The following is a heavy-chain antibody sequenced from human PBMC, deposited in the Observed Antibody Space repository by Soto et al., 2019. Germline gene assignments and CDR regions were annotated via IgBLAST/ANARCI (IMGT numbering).Heavy chain of an antibody. V-gene: IGHV4-59*08. CDR1: GGSFSSYY. CDR2: IYYSGST. CDR3: ARRTLGTIVHYYFDY. J-gene: IGHJ4*02. Sequence: SETLSLTCTVSGGSFSSYYWNWIRQPPGKGLEWIGYIYYSGSTNYNPSLKSRVTISVDTSKNQFSLKLSSVTAADTAVYYCARRTLGTIVHYYFDYCGQGTLVPVSS. D-gene: IGHD1-1*01.